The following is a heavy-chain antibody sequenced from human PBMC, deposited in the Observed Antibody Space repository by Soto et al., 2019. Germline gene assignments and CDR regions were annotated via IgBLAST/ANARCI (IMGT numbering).Heavy chain of an antibody. J-gene: IGHJ4*02. CDR1: GGTFSSYA. Sequence: ASVKVSCKASGGTFSSYAISWVRQAPGQGLEWMGGIIPIFGTANYAQKFQGRVTITADESTSTAYMELSSLRSEGTAVYYCARDRGYSYGHQIDYWGQGTLVTVSS. D-gene: IGHD5-18*01. CDR2: IIPIFGTA. V-gene: IGHV1-69*13. CDR3: ARDRGYSYGHQIDY.